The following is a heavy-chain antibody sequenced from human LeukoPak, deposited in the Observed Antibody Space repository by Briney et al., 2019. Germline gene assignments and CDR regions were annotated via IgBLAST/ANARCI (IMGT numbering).Heavy chain of an antibody. CDR3: AIHKWEPRYAFDI. Sequence: PSETLSRTGAGSGGSISSSNWWSWVRRPPGKGLERIGEIDNSGSTNYNPSLKSRVTISVDNAKTKFSLRLSSVTAADTAVYYCAIHKWEPRYAFDIWGQGTMVTVSS. CDR2: IDNSGST. V-gene: IGHV4-4*02. D-gene: IGHD1-26*01. CDR1: GGSISSSNW. J-gene: IGHJ3*02.